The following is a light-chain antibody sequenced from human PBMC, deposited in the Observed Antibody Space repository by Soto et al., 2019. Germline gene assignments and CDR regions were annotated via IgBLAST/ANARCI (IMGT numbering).Light chain of an antibody. CDR3: QACGISTGV. CDR1: KLGDKY. V-gene: IGLV3-1*01. Sequence: SYELTQPPSVSVSPGQTASITCSGAKLGDKYACWYQQKPGQSPVLVIYQDSKRPSGIPERFSGSNSGNTATLTIRGTQALHEADYNCQACGISTGVFGTGTKLTVL. J-gene: IGLJ1*01. CDR2: QDS.